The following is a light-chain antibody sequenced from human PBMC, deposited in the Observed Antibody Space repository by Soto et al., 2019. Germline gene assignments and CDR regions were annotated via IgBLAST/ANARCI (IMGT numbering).Light chain of an antibody. CDR3: QQRSNWPPT. CDR1: QSVSSY. J-gene: IGKJ2*01. Sequence: EIVLTQSPATLSLSPGERATLSCRASQSVSSYLAWYQQKPDQAPRLLIYDASNRATGIPARFSGSGSGTDFTLTTISLEPEDFAVYYCQQRSNWPPTFGQGTKLEIK. CDR2: DAS. V-gene: IGKV3-11*01.